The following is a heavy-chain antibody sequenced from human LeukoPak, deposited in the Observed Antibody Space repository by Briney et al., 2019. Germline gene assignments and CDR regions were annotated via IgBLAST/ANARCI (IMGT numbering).Heavy chain of an antibody. D-gene: IGHD3-10*01. J-gene: IGHJ4*02. V-gene: IGHV3-23*01. Sequence: GGSLRLSCAASGFSFSTYAMSWVRQAQGQGQEWVSGISSSGGSTVYIDSVKGRFTISRDNSKNTLYLQMNSLRAEDTAAYYCAKDQGTGLGSYSWGYFDCWGQGTLVTVSS. CDR2: ISSSGGST. CDR3: AKDQGTGLGSYSWGYFDC. CDR1: GFSFSTYA.